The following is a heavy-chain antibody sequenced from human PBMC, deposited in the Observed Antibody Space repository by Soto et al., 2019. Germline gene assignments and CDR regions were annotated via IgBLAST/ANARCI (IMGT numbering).Heavy chain of an antibody. CDR1: GFSFSNHY. CDR2: IRNKANSYST. J-gene: IGHJ3*02. D-gene: IGHD6-13*01. Sequence: RLSCTASGFSFSNHYMDWVRQAPWKGLEWVGRIRNKANSYSTEYAASVKGRFTTSRDDSKNSLYLQMNSLKTDDTAVYYCARIRLVPPRVFDSWGQGTTVTVSS. CDR3: ARIRLVPPRVFDS. V-gene: IGHV3-72*01.